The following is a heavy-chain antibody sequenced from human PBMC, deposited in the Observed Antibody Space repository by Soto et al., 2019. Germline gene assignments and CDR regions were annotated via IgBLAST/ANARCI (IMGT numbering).Heavy chain of an antibody. J-gene: IGHJ4*02. D-gene: IGHD3-22*01. Sequence: PSETLSLTCAVSGCSISSGGYSWSWIRQPPGKGLEWIGYIYHSGSTYYDSSLKSQVTISVDTSKNQFSLKLSSVTAADTAVYYCASQHYYDSSGYYVVYWGQGTLVTV. CDR1: GCSISSGGYS. V-gene: IGHV4-30-2*03. CDR3: ASQHYYDSSGYYVVY. CDR2: IYHSGST.